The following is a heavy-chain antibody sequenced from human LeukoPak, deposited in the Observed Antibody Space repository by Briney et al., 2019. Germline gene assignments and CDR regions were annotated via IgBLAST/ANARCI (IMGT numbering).Heavy chain of an antibody. CDR1: GGSISSYY. V-gene: IGHV4-59*01. Sequence: SETLSLTCTVFGGSISSYYWSWIRQPPGKGLEWIGYIYYSGSTNYNPSLKSRVTISVDTSKNQFSLKLSSVTAADTAVYYCARSRGYSGYDLDYWGQGTLVTVSS. CDR3: ARSRGYSGYDLDY. CDR2: IYYSGST. D-gene: IGHD5-12*01. J-gene: IGHJ4*02.